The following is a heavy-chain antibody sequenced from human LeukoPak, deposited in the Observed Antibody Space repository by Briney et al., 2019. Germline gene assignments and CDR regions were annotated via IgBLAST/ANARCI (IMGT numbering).Heavy chain of an antibody. CDR2: MDTSGST. Sequence: SQTLSVTCTVSGVSISSGSYYWSWIRQPAGKGLEWIGRMDTSGSTNYNPSLKSRATISPDTSKNQFSLKLSSVTAADTAVYYCARVGVYGDYGNWFDPWGQGTLVTVSS. CDR1: GVSISSGSYY. V-gene: IGHV4-61*02. D-gene: IGHD4-17*01. CDR3: ARVGVYGDYGNWFDP. J-gene: IGHJ5*02.